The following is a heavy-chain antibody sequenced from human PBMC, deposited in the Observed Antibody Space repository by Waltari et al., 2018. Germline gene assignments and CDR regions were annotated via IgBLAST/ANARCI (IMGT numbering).Heavy chain of an antibody. D-gene: IGHD2-2*01. CDR3: AKIDSYSTAYGY. J-gene: IGHJ4*02. CDR2: IASDGSNK. Sequence: QVQLVESGGGLVQPGRSLRLSCVASGFTFSPFAMHWVRQAPGKGLEWVAVIASDGSNKYYADSGKGRFTISRDNPYSTLYLQMNSLRADDTAVYYCAKIDSYSTAYGYWGQGTLVTVSS. V-gene: IGHV3-30*18. CDR1: GFTFSPFA.